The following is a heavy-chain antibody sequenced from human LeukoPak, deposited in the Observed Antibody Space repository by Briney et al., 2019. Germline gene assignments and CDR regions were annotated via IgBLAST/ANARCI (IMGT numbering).Heavy chain of an antibody. J-gene: IGHJ3*02. V-gene: IGHV1-8*03. D-gene: IGHD1-26*01. CDR2: MNPISGNT. CDR3: ARDIVGATSDAFDI. Sequence: ASVKVSCKASGYTFTSYDINWVRQATGQGLEWMGWMNPISGNTGYAQKFQGRVTITRNTSISTAYMELSSLRSEDTAVYYCARDIVGATSDAFDIWGQGTMVTVSS. CDR1: GYTFTSYD.